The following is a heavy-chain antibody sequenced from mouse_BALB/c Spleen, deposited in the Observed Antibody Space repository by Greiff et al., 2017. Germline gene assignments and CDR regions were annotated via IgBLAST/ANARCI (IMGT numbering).Heavy chain of an antibody. CDR3: ARLDYDGYFDY. Sequence: EVMLVESGGGLVQPGGSLKLSCAASGFTFSSYTMSWVRQTPEKRLEWVAYISNGGGSTYYPDTVKGRFTISRDNAKNTLYLQMSSLKSEDTAMYYCARLDYDGYFDYWVQGTTLTVSS. J-gene: IGHJ2*01. CDR1: GFTFSSYT. D-gene: IGHD2-4*01. V-gene: IGHV5-12-2*01. CDR2: ISNGGGST.